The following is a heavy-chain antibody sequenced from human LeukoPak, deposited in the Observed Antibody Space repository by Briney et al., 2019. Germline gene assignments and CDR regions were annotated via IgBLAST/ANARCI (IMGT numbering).Heavy chain of an antibody. D-gene: IGHD3-22*01. CDR1: GYTFTSYG. CDR3: ARDRRVYDSSGYYYGY. J-gene: IGHJ4*02. CDR2: ISAYNGNT. Sequence: ASVKVSCKASGYTFTSYGISWVRQAPGQGLEWMGWISAYNGNTNYAQKLQGRVTMTTDTSTSTAYMELRSLRSDDTAVYYCARDRRVYDSSGYYYGYWGQGTLVTVSS. V-gene: IGHV1-18*01.